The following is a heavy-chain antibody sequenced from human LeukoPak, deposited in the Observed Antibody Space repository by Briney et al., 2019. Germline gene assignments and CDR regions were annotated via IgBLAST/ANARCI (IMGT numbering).Heavy chain of an antibody. D-gene: IGHD5/OR15-5a*01. CDR2: ISSSSSTI. J-gene: IGHJ4*02. CDR1: GFTFSSYS. V-gene: IGHV3-48*01. CDR3: ARDLSAPLRNVDY. Sequence: PGGSLRLSCAASGFTFSSYSMNWVRQAPGKGLEWVSYISSSSSTIYYADSVKGRFTISRDNAKNSLYLQMNSLRAEDTAVYYCARDLSAPLRNVDYWGQGTLVTVSS.